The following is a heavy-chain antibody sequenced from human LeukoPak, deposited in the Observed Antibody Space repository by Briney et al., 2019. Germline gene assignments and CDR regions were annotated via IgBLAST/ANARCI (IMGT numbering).Heavy chain of an antibody. V-gene: IGHV3-53*01. CDR2: IYSGGRP. Sequence: GGSLRLSCAASGLTVSGKYMTWVRQAPGKRLEWVSLIYSGGRPYYSDSVRGRFTISRDTSKNTLFLQMSSLRAEDTALYYCATDGTYGQGYFDFWGLGTLVTVSS. J-gene: IGHJ4*02. D-gene: IGHD3-10*01. CDR3: ATDGTYGQGYFDF. CDR1: GLTVSGKY.